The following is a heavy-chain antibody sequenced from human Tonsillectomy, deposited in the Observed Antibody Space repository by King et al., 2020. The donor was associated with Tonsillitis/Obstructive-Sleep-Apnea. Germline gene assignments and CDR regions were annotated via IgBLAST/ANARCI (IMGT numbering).Heavy chain of an antibody. J-gene: IGHJ6*03. CDR2: MNPNSGNT. D-gene: IGHD6-6*01. Sequence: QLVQSGAEVKKPGASVKVSCKASGYTFSSYDINWVRQATGQGLEWMGWMNPNSGNTGYAQKFQGRVTMTRNTSISTAYMELSSLRSEDTAVYYCARGRGSSSSIRSYYYYYMDVWGKGTTVTVSS. CDR1: GYTFSSYD. CDR3: ARGRGSSSSIRSYYYYYMDV. V-gene: IGHV1-8*01.